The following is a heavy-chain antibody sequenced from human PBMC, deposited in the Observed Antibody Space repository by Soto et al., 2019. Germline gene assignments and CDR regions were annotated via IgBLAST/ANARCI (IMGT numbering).Heavy chain of an antibody. Sequence: EVQLVESGGGLVKPGGSLRLSCAASGFTFSSYSMNWVRQAPGKGLEWVSSISSSSSYIYYADSVKGRFTISRDNAKNSLYLQMNSLRAEDTAVYYCARSMRYRLSAAGTGMDVWGQGTTVTVSS. CDR3: ARSMRYRLSAAGTGMDV. J-gene: IGHJ6*02. CDR1: GFTFSSYS. D-gene: IGHD6-13*01. V-gene: IGHV3-21*01. CDR2: ISSSSSYI.